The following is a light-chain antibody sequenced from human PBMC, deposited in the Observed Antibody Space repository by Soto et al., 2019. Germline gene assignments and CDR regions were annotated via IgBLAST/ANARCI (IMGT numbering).Light chain of an antibody. J-gene: IGKJ4*01. CDR2: GAS. CDR3: QQYNNWPLT. V-gene: IGKV3-15*01. CDR1: QSVSSN. Sequence: EIVMTQSPATLSVSPGERATLSCRASQSVSSNLAWYQQKPGQAPRLLIYGASTRATGIPARFSGSGSGTDFTHTISSLQSEDFAVSYCQQYNNWPLTFGVGTKVEIK.